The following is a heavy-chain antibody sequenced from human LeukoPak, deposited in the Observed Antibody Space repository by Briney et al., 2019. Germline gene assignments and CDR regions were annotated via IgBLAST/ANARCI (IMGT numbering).Heavy chain of an antibody. J-gene: IGHJ4*02. Sequence: SGGSLRLSCAASGFTFSTYWITWVRQAPGKGLEWVAIIKEDGSEEYYVDSVRGRFTISRDNAKNSLYLQMNSLRVEDTAVYYCARDQSRHSDYWGQGTLVTVSS. D-gene: IGHD2-21*01. CDR1: GFTFSTYW. CDR2: IKEDGSEE. V-gene: IGHV3-7*03. CDR3: ARDQSRHSDY.